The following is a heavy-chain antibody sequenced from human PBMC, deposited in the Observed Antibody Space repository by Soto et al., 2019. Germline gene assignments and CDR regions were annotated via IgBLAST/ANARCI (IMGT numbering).Heavy chain of an antibody. CDR3: VKAWGVDIVANFDY. J-gene: IGHJ4*02. Sequence: EVQLVESGGGLVQPGRSLRLSCAASGFTFDDYAMHWVRQAPGKGLEWVSGISWNSGSIGYADSVKGRFTISRDNAKNSLYLQMNSLRAEDTALYYCVKAWGVDIVANFDYWGQGTLVTVSS. V-gene: IGHV3-9*01. CDR1: GFTFDDYA. D-gene: IGHD5-12*01. CDR2: ISWNSGSI.